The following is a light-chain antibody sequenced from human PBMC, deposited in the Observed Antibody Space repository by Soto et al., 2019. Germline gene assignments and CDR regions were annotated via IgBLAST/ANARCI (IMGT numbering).Light chain of an antibody. J-gene: IGLJ1*01. CDR3: SSYTSSSSLV. CDR2: EVT. V-gene: IGLV2-14*01. Sequence: QSVLTQPASVSGSPGQSITISCTGTNSDVGAYNYVSWYQQHPGKAPKVMISEVTNRPSGVSNRFSGSKSGNTASLTISGLQAEDEADYYCSSYTSSSSLVFGTGTKLTVL. CDR1: NSDVGAYNY.